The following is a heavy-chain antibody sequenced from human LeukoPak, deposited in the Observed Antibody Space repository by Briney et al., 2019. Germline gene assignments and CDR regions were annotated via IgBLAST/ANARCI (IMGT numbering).Heavy chain of an antibody. J-gene: IGHJ3*02. CDR3: LGYCSSTSCSRNAFDI. Sequence: SETLSLTCTVSGGSISSSSYYWGWIRQPPGKGLEWIGSIYYSGSTYYNPSLKSRVTISVDTSKNQFSLKLSSVTATDTAVYYCLGYCSSTSCSRNAFDIWGQGTMVTVSS. V-gene: IGHV4-39*01. CDR1: GGSISSSSYY. D-gene: IGHD2-2*01. CDR2: IYYSGST.